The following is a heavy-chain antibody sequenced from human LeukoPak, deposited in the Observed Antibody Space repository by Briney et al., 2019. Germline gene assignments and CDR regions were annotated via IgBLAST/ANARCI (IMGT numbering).Heavy chain of an antibody. D-gene: IGHD2-15*01. J-gene: IGHJ2*01. CDR1: GFTFSSYG. CDR2: ISYDGSNK. CDR3: ARGSDCSGGSCYSYWYFDL. Sequence: PGRSLRLSCAASGFTFSSYGMHWVRQAPGKGLEWVAVISYDGSNKYYADSVKGRFTISRDNSKNTLYLQMNSLRAEDTAMYYCARGSDCSGGSCYSYWYFDLWGRGTLVTVSS. V-gene: IGHV3-30*03.